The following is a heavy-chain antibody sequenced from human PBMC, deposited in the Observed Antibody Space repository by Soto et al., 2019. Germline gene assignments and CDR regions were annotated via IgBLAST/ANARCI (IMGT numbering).Heavy chain of an antibody. J-gene: IGHJ1*01. Sequence: QVQLQQWGAGLLKPSETLSLTCAVYGGSFSGYYWSWIRQPPGKGLEWIGEINHSGSTNYNPSLKGRVTISVDTSKNQFSLKLSSVTAADTAVYYCARAHGDCSGGSCYFQYFQHWGQGTLVTGSS. CDR3: ARAHGDCSGGSCYFQYFQH. D-gene: IGHD2-15*01. CDR1: GGSFSGYY. CDR2: INHSGST. V-gene: IGHV4-34*01.